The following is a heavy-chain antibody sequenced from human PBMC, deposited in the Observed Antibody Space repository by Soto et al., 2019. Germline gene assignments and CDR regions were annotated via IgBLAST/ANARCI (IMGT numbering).Heavy chain of an antibody. CDR1: GYSYNAYG. CDR3: AKDITPYSGYPYYLEH. Sequence: QVHLVQSGAEVRPPGASVKVSCRTSGYSYNAYGFHWVRQAPGQGLEWMGCVNGANGVTKISQKFQDRVTLSRDTSATTAYMELSSLRYEDTAVYFCAKDITPYSGYPYYLEHWGQGTLVTVSS. CDR2: VNGANGVT. J-gene: IGHJ4*02. D-gene: IGHD3-22*01. V-gene: IGHV1-3*01.